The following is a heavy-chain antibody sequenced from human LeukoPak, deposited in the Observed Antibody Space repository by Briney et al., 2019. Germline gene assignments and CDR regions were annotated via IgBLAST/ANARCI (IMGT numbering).Heavy chain of an antibody. Sequence: PGGSLRLSCVASGFTFSNYWMSWVRQAPEKGLEWVANIKQDGSDKYYVDSVKGRFTISRDNAKNSLYLEMNSLRVEDTAVYYCARSFLQLWGQGTLVTVSS. J-gene: IGHJ4*02. CDR3: ARSFLQL. CDR1: GFTFSNYW. CDR2: IKQDGSDK. D-gene: IGHD1-1*01. V-gene: IGHV3-7*02.